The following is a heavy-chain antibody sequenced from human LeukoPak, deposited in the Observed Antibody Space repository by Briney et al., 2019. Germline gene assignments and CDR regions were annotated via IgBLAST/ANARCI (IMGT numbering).Heavy chain of an antibody. J-gene: IGHJ6*02. CDR3: AREATGRFYYYYGMDV. CDR1: GFTFSSYW. D-gene: IGHD1-14*01. CDR2: IKQDGSEK. Sequence: PGGSLRLSCAASGFTFSSYWMSWVRKAPGKGLEWVANIKQDGSEKYYVDSVKGRFTISRDNAKNSLYLQMNSLRAEDTAVYYCAREATGRFYYYYGMDVWGQGTTVTVSS. V-gene: IGHV3-7*01.